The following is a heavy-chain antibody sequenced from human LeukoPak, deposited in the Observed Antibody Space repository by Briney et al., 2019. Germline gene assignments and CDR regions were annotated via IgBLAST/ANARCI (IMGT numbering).Heavy chain of an antibody. CDR2: IYYSGRT. J-gene: IGHJ6*02. V-gene: IGHV4-31*03. D-gene: IGHD3-3*01. CDR3: ARDRYDSYPMDV. CDR1: GGSISSGDYY. Sequence: SETLSLTCTVSGGSISSGDYYWSWIRHHPGKGLEWIGYIYYSGRTYYNPSLKSRVTISVDTSKNQFSLKLNSVTAADTAVYYCARDRYDSYPMDVWGQGTTVTVSS.